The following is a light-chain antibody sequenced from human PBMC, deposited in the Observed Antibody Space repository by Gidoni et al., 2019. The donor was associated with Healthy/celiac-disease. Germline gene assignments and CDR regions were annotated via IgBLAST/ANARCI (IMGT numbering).Light chain of an antibody. CDR1: QSVSSSY. CDR2: GAS. Sequence: IVLTQSPGTLSLSPGERATLSCSASQSVSSSYLAWYQQKPGQAPRLLIYGASSRATGIPDRFSGSGSGTDFTLTISRLEPEDFAVYYCQQYGSSPPLTFXGXTKVEIK. J-gene: IGKJ4*01. CDR3: QQYGSSPPLT. V-gene: IGKV3-20*01.